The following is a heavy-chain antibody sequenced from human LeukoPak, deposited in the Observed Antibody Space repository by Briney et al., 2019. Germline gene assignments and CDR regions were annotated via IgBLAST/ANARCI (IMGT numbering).Heavy chain of an antibody. CDR1: GFTFSSYA. J-gene: IGHJ4*02. D-gene: IGHD1-7*01. Sequence: GGSLRLSCAASGFTFSSYAMSWVRQAPGKGLEWVSAISGSGGSTYYADSVEGRFTISRDNAKNSLYLQVDSLRVEDTAVYFCASGTVGNYALDYWGQGTLVTVSS. CDR2: ISGSGGST. CDR3: ASGTVGNYALDY. V-gene: IGHV3-23*01.